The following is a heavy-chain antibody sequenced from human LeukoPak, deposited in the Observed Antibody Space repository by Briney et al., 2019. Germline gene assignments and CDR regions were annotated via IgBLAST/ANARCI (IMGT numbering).Heavy chain of an antibody. CDR3: ARDLPYYDFFQDYYYMDV. CDR1: GGSISSYY. D-gene: IGHD3-3*01. CDR2: IYTSGST. Sequence: SGTLSLTCTVSGGSISSYYWSWIRQPAGKGLEWIGRIYTSGSTNYNPSLKSRVTMSVDTSKNQFSLKLSSVTAADTAVYYCARDLPYYDFFQDYYYMDVWGKGTTVTVSS. J-gene: IGHJ6*03. V-gene: IGHV4-4*07.